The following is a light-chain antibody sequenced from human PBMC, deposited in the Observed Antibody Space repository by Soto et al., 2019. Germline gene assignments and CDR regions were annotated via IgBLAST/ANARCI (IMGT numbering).Light chain of an antibody. CDR1: QSLLQSDVKTY. V-gene: IGKV2D-29*01. CDR2: EVS. CDR3: MQSLRLPLT. Sequence: DIVMTQFPLSLSVTPGQPASISCKSSQSLLQSDVKTYLYWYLQKGGQPPQLLIQEVSKRFSGVPDRFTCSGSGTDFTLKISRVEAEDVAIYYCMQSLRLPLTFGGGTKVEIK. J-gene: IGKJ4*01.